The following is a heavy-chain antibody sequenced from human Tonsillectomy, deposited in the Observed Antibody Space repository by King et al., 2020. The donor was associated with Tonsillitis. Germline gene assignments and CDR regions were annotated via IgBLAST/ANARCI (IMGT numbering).Heavy chain of an antibody. Sequence: VQLVESGAEVKKPGASVKVSCKASGYTFTGYYMHWVRQAPGQGLEGMGWINPNSGGTNYAQKFQGRVTMTRDTSISTAYMELSRLRSDDTAVYYCARGGIVEQWLVRGLVLFDYWGQGTLVTVSS. V-gene: IGHV1-2*02. CDR1: GYTFTGYY. D-gene: IGHD6-19*01. J-gene: IGHJ4*02. CDR3: ARGGIVEQWLVRGLVLFDY. CDR2: INPNSGGT.